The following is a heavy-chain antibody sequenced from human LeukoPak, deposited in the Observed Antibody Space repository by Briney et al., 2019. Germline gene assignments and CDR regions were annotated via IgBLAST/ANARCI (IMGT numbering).Heavy chain of an antibody. CDR3: AKDGGVTSSAWYGGAEFDC. J-gene: IGHJ4*02. CDR1: GFTFGSYA. Sequence: GGSLRLSCAASGFTFGSYAMSWVRQAPGKGLEWVSAISGSGGRTHYADSVKGRFTISRDNSKNTLYLQMNSLRAEDTAVYYCAKDGGVTSSAWYGGAEFDCWGQGTLVTVSS. CDR2: ISGSGGRT. V-gene: IGHV3-23*01. D-gene: IGHD6-19*01.